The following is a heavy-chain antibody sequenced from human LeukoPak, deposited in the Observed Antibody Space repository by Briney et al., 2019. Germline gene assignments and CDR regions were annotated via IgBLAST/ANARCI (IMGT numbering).Heavy chain of an antibody. CDR1: AGSISSSSYY. D-gene: IGHD4-17*01. V-gene: IGHV4-39*01. CDR2: SYYSGST. Sequence: SETLSLPCTVSAGSISSSSYYCGWIRQPPGRGLEWIGSSYYSGSTYYNPSLKSRVTISVDQAKNEFSLQLRSVSAADTAVYYCARLYGDSRGEAFDIWGQGTMVTVCS. J-gene: IGHJ3*02. CDR3: ARLYGDSRGEAFDI.